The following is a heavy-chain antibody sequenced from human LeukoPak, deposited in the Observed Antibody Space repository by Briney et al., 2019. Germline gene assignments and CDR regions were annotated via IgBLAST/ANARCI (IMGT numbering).Heavy chain of an antibody. CDR1: GFTFSSYT. J-gene: IGHJ4*02. V-gene: IGHV3-21*01. CDR3: ARVSGPIVVVPAAELDY. Sequence: GGPLRLPCAASGFTFSSYTMNWVRQAPGKGLEWVSSISSSSSYIYYADSMKGRFTISRDNAKNSLYLQMNSLRAEDTAVYYCARVSGPIVVVPAAELDYWGQGTLVTVSS. D-gene: IGHD2-2*01. CDR2: ISSSSSYI.